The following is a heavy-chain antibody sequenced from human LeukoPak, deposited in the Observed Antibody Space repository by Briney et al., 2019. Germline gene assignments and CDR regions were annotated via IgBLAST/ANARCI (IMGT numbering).Heavy chain of an antibody. CDR2: IWYDGSNK. D-gene: IGHD3-22*01. J-gene: IGHJ4*02. CDR3: ARGSGNYWMYYFDY. Sequence: GGSLRLSCAASGFTFSSYGMHWVRQAPGKGLEWVAVIWYDGSNKYYADSVKGRFTISRDNSKNTLYLQMNSLRAEDTAVYYCARGSGNYWMYYFDYWGQGTLVTVSS. CDR1: GFTFSSYG. V-gene: IGHV3-33*01.